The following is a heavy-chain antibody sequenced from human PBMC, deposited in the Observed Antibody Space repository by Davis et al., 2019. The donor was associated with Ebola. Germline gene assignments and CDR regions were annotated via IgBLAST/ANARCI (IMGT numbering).Heavy chain of an antibody. J-gene: IGHJ3*02. CDR1: GYTFTGYY. CDR2: IIPIFGTA. V-gene: IGHV1-69*13. Sequence: AASVKVSCKASGYTFTGYYMHWVRQAPGQGLEWMGGIIPIFGTANYAQKFQGRVTITADESTSTAYMELSSLRSEDTAVYYCAARGVVVAVNAADDAFDIWGQGTMVTVSS. D-gene: IGHD2-15*01. CDR3: AARGVVVAVNAADDAFDI.